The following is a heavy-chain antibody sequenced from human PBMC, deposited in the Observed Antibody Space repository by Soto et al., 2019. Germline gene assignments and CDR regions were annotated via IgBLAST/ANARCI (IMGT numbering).Heavy chain of an antibody. CDR3: ARVEGLVRFDY. Sequence: SETLSLTCAVYGGSFSGYYWSWIRQPPGKGLEWIGEINHSGSTNYNPSLKSRVTISVDTSKNQFSLKLSSVTAADTAVYYCARVEGLVRFDYWGQGTLVTVSS. J-gene: IGHJ4*02. CDR2: INHSGST. CDR1: GGSFSGYY. D-gene: IGHD6-19*01. V-gene: IGHV4-34*01.